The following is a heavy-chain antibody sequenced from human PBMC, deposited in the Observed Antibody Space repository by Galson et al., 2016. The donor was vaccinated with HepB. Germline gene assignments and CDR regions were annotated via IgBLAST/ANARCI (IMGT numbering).Heavy chain of an antibody. Sequence: SLRLSCAASGSIFSSYSMNWVRQAPGKGLEWVSYISSSSSTINYADSVEGRFTISRDNHKNTLYLQMNSLRAEDTAVYYCAKRGAAADTLPYYYALDFWGQRATVTVSS. J-gene: IGHJ6*02. CDR3: AKRGAAADTLPYYYALDF. CDR1: GSIFSSYS. CDR2: ISSSSSTI. V-gene: IGHV3-48*01. D-gene: IGHD6-13*01.